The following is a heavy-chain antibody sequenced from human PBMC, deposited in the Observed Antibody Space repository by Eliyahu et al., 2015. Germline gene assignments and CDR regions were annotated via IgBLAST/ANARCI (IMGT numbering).Heavy chain of an antibody. CDR2: IYSGGST. V-gene: IGHV3-66*01. CDR3: ARVKDYYDSSGYVDY. J-gene: IGHJ4*02. Sequence: EVQLVESGGGLVQPGGSLRLSCXXSXFTVSSNYXSWVRQAPGKGLEWVSVIYSGGSTYYADSVKGRFTISRDNSKNTLYLQMNSLRAEDTAVYYCARVKDYYDSSGYVDYWGQGTLVTVSS. D-gene: IGHD3-22*01. CDR1: XFTVSSNY.